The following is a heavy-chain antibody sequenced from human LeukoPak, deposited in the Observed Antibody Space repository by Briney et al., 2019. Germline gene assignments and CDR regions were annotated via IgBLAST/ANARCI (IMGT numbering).Heavy chain of an antibody. V-gene: IGHV4-39*01. J-gene: IGHJ5*02. D-gene: IGHD3-10*01. CDR1: GGSLSSSSFY. CDR2: IYYSGST. Sequence: SETLSLTCTVSGGSLSSSSFYWGWIRQPPGKGLEWIGSIYYSGSTYYNPSLKSRVTISVDTSKNQFSLKLSSVTAADTAVYYCARLLRYPSGSYYKNWFDPWGQGTLVTVSS. CDR3: ARLLRYPSGSYYKNWFDP.